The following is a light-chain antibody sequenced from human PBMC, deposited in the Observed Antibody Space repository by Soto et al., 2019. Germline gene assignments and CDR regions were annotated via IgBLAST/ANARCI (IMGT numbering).Light chain of an antibody. CDR1: GSDVGGYNY. V-gene: IGLV2-14*01. Sequence: QSALTQPASVSGSPGQSITISCTGTGSDVGGYNYVSWYQQHPGKAPKLVIYEVTKRPSGVSNRFSGSKSGNPASLTISGLQDEEETDYYCSSYTSTNHVVFGGGTKVTV. CDR2: EVT. J-gene: IGLJ2*01. CDR3: SSYTSTNHVV.